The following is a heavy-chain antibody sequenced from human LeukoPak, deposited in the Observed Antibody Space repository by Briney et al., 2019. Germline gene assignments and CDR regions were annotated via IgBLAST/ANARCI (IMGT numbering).Heavy chain of an antibody. CDR3: AAAGLAITGTPFDY. CDR1: GGSISSYY. J-gene: IGHJ4*02. Sequence: SETLSLTCTVSGGSISSYYWSWIRQPAGKGLEWIGRIYTSGSTNYNPSLKSRVTMSVDTSKNQFSLKLSSVTAADTAVYYCAAAGLAITGTPFDYWGQGTLVTVSS. D-gene: IGHD1-20*01. V-gene: IGHV4-4*07. CDR2: IYTSGST.